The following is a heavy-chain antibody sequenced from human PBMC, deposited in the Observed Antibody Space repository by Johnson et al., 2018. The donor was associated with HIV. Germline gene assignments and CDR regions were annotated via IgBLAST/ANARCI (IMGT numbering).Heavy chain of an antibody. CDR2: ISGSGETT. D-gene: IGHD1-26*01. CDR3: AKETQWELHPGDAFDI. J-gene: IGHJ3*02. V-gene: IGHV3-53*01. CDR1: GFTVSSNY. Sequence: VQLVESGGGLIQPGGSLTLSCAASGFTVSSNYMSWVRQAPGKGLEWVSVISGSGETTYYADSVRGRFTISRDNSNNTLYLQMNSRRVEDTALHYCAKETQWELHPGDAFDIWGQGTMVTVSS.